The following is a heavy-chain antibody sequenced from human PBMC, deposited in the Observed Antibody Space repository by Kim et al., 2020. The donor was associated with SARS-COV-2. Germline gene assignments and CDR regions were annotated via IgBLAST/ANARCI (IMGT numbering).Heavy chain of an antibody. D-gene: IGHD3-3*01. J-gene: IGHJ4*02. Sequence: ADSVKGRFTISRDNAKNSLYLQMNSLRAEDTAVYYCARVSGFWSGYYIDYWGQGTLVTVSS. CDR3: ARVSGFWSGYYIDY. V-gene: IGHV3-11*06.